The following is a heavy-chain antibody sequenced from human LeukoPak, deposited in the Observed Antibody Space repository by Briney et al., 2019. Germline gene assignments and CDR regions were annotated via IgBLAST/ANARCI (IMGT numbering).Heavy chain of an antibody. V-gene: IGHV3-30*03. J-gene: IGHJ3*02. CDR3: ASLSSSWIDDAFDI. CDR1: GFTFSSYG. Sequence: PGGSLRLSCAASGFTFSSYGMHWVRQAPGKGLEWVAVISYDGSNKYYADSVKGRFTVSRDNSKNTLYLQMNSLRAEDTAVYYCASLSSSWIDDAFDIWGQGTMVTVSS. CDR2: ISYDGSNK. D-gene: IGHD6-13*01.